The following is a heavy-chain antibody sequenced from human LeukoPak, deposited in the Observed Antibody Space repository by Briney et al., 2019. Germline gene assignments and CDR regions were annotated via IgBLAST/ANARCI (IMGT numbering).Heavy chain of an antibody. J-gene: IGHJ4*02. V-gene: IGHV3-20*04. D-gene: IGHD6-19*01. CDR2: INWNGGST. CDR1: GFTFDDYG. CDR3: AREDLTWSIAVAGTGVDY. Sequence: GGSLRLSCAASGFTFDDYGMSWVRQAPGKGLEWVSGINWNGGSTGYADSVKGRFTISRDNAKNSLYLQMNSLRAEDTALYYCAREDLTWSIAVAGTGVDYWGQGTLVTVSS.